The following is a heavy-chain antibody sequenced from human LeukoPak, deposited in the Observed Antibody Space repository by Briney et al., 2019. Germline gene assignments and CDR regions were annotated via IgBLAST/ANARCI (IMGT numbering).Heavy chain of an antibody. CDR2: IIPIFGTA. J-gene: IGHJ5*02. Sequence: ASVKVSCKASGGTFSIYAISWVRQAPGQGLEWMGGIIPIFGTANYAQKFQGRVTITADESTSTAYMELSSLRSEDTAVYYCARTYCSGGSCYANNWFDPWGQGTLVTVSS. D-gene: IGHD2-15*01. CDR1: GGTFSIYA. CDR3: ARTYCSGGSCYANNWFDP. V-gene: IGHV1-69*13.